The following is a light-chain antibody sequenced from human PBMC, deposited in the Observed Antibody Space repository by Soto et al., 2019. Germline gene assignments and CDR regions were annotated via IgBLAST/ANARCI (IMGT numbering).Light chain of an antibody. V-gene: IGKV3-20*01. CDR1: QSVRSSY. J-gene: IGKJ1*01. CDR3: QQYGSSPT. CDR2: GAS. Sequence: EIVLTQSPGTLSLSPGERATLSCRASQSVRSSYLAWYQQKPGQAPRLLIYGASNRATGIPDRFSGSGSGTDFTLAISRLEPEDFAVYYCQQYGSSPTFGQGTKVDMK.